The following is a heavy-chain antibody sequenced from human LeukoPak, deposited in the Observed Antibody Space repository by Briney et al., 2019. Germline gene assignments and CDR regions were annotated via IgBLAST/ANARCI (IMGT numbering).Heavy chain of an antibody. CDR3: ARVRRDGYNSGSDY. J-gene: IGHJ4*02. V-gene: IGHV1-18*01. D-gene: IGHD5-24*01. CDR1: GYTFTSYG. CDR2: ISAYNGNT. Sequence: ASVKVSCKASGYTFTSYGISWVRQAPGQGLEWMGWISAYNGNTNYAQKLQGRVTMTTDTSTSTAYMEPRSLRSDDTAVYYCARVRRDGYNSGSDYWGQGTLVTVSS.